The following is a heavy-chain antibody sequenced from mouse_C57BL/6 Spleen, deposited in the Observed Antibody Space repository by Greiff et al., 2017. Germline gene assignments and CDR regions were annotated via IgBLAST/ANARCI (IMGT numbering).Heavy chain of an antibody. CDR2: ISNGGGST. D-gene: IGHD2-3*01. CDR1: GFTFSDYY. V-gene: IGHV5-12*01. Sequence: EVQGVESGGGLVQPGGSLKLSCAASGFTFSDYYMYWVRQTPEKRLEWVAYISNGGGSTYYPDTVKGRFTISRDNAKNTLYLQMSRLKSEDTAMYYCARQDGYWGYFDVWGTGTTVTVSS. J-gene: IGHJ1*03. CDR3: ARQDGYWGYFDV.